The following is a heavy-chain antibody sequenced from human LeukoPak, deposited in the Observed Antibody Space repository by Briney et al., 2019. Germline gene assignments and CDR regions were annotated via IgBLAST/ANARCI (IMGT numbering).Heavy chain of an antibody. V-gene: IGHV3-30*03. D-gene: IGHD3-9*01. J-gene: IGHJ4*02. Sequence: GGSLRLSRAASGFTFSYYGMHWVRQAPGKGLEWVAVISYDGSSKYYADSVKGRFTISRDNSKNTLYLQMNSLRVEDTAVYYCALGLVTDYWGQGTLVTVSS. CDR1: GFTFSYYG. CDR3: ALGLVTDY. CDR2: ISYDGSSK.